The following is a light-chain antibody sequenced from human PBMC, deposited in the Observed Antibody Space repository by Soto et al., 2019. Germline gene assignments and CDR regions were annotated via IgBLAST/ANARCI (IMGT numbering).Light chain of an antibody. Sequence: IQMTQSPSTLSASVGDRVTITCRASQCVRTDVGWYQQKPGKAPKLLIYSASTLQSGVPSRFSGSGSGTDFTLTISGLQPEEFATYYCLQERNDPLTFGGVSNVDI. V-gene: IGKV1-6*01. CDR3: LQERNDPLT. J-gene: IGKJ4*01. CDR2: SAS. CDR1: QCVRTD.